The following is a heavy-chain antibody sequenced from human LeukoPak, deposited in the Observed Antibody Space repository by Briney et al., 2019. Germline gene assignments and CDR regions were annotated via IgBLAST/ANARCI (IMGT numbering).Heavy chain of an antibody. CDR1: GFTFSSYS. CDR2: ISSSSSYI. V-gene: IGHV3-21*01. Sequence: GGSLRLSCAASGFTFSSYSMNWVRQAPGKGLEWVSSISSSSSYIYYADSVKGRFTISRDNAKNSLYLQMNSLRAEDTAVYYCAGAPRGYSGYGHDDAFDIWGQGTMVTVSS. J-gene: IGHJ3*02. D-gene: IGHD5-12*01. CDR3: AGAPRGYSGYGHDDAFDI.